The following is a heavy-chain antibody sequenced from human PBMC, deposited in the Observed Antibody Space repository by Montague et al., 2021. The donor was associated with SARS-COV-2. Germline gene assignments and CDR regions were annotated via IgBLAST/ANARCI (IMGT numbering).Heavy chain of an antibody. V-gene: IGHV4-39*01. J-gene: IGHJ4*02. D-gene: IGHD3-22*01. Sequence: SETLSLTCTVSGGSISSSSSYWGGIRHPPGRGLGWIGSFYTSGTTYNTPPLRGRVTLSVNTSKNQFSMKLLLVPAAATAFYYCRRADSSAPGEYWGQGILVSVSS. CDR1: GGSISSSSSY. CDR2: FYTSGTT. CDR3: RRADSSAPGEY.